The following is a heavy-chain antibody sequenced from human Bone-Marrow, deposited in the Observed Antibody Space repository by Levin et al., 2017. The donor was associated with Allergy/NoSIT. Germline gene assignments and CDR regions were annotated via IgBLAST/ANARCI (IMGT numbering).Heavy chain of an antibody. CDR1: GFTFSDHY. V-gene: IGHV3-72*01. CDR2: TRNKANSYTT. D-gene: IGHD6-6*01. CDR3: ASPVAARAPHTQY. J-gene: IGHJ4*02. Sequence: GGSLRLSCAASGFTFSDHYMDWVRQAPGKGLEWVGRTRNKANSYTTEYAASVKGRFTISRDDSKNSLYLQMNSLKTEDTAVYYCASPVAARAPHTQYWGQGTLVTVSS.